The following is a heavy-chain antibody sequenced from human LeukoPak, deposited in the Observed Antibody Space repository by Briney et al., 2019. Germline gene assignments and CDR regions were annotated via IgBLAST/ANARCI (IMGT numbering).Heavy chain of an antibody. CDR1: GGSISSGGYY. CDR3: ARVTPMVRGVYYFDY. Sequence: SETLPLTCTVSGGSISSGGYYWSWIRQHPGKGLEWIGYIYYSGSTYYNPSLKSRVTISVDTSKNQFSLKLSSVTAADTAVYYCARVTPMVRGVYYFDYWGQGTLVTVSS. D-gene: IGHD3-10*01. V-gene: IGHV4-31*03. CDR2: IYYSGST. J-gene: IGHJ4*02.